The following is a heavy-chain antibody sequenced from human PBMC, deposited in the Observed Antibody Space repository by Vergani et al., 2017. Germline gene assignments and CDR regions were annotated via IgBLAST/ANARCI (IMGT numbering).Heavy chain of an antibody. CDR3: ATLDTAMVDY. D-gene: IGHD5-18*01. CDR2: ISSSSSYI. V-gene: IGHV3-21*01. CDR1: GFTFSSYS. Sequence: EVQLVESGGGLIQPGGSLRLSCAASGFTFSSYSMNWVRQAPGKGLEWVSSISSSSSYIYYADSVKGRFTISRDNAKNSLYLQMNSLRAEDTAVYYCATLDTAMVDYWGQGTLVTVSS. J-gene: IGHJ4*02.